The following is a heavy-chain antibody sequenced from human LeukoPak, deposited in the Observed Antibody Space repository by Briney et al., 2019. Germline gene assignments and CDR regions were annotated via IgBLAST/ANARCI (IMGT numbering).Heavy chain of an antibody. Sequence: GGSLRLSCAASRFTFSSYWMSWVRQAPGKGLVWVSRINSDGGSTSYTDSVKGRFTISRDNAKNTLYLQMNSLRAEDTAVYYCARRSAAKDAFDIWGQGTKVTVSS. CDR1: RFTFSSYW. V-gene: IGHV3-74*01. CDR2: INSDGGST. CDR3: ARRSAAKDAFDI. D-gene: IGHD6-25*01. J-gene: IGHJ3*02.